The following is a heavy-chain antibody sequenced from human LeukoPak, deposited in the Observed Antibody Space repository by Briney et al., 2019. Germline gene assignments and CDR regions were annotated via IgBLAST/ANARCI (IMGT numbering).Heavy chain of an antibody. J-gene: IGHJ4*02. CDR2: INWNGGST. V-gene: IGHV3-20*04. D-gene: IGHD3-10*01. CDR1: GFTFDDYG. Sequence: GGSLRLSCAASGFTFDDYGISWVRQAPGKGLEWVSGINWNGGSTGYADSVKGRFTISRDNAKNSLYLQMNSLRAEDTAVYYCARGSITRWPDYFDYWGRGTLVTVSS. CDR3: ARGSITRWPDYFDY.